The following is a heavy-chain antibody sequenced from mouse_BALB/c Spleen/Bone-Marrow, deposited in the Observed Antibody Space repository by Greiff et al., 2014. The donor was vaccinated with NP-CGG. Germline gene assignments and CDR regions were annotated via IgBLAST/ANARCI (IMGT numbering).Heavy chain of an antibody. V-gene: IGHV1-26*01. CDR2: INPNNGDT. Sequence: VQLKESGPELVKPGASVKMSCKASGYTFTDYYMKWGKQRHGKSLEWIGDINPNNGDTFYNQKFKGKATLTVDKSSSTAYMQLNSLTSEDSAVYYCARSSGYYVGTWFAYWGQGTLVTVSA. CDR1: GYTFTDYY. J-gene: IGHJ3*01. D-gene: IGHD2-3*01. CDR3: ARSSGYYVGTWFAY.